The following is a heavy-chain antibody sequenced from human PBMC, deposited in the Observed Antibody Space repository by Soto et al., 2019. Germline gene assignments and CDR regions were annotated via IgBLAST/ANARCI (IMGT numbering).Heavy chain of an antibody. CDR3: AASIFYYGMDV. CDR2: IYPGDSDT. V-gene: IGHV5-51*01. CDR1: GYTFTNYW. Sequence: GESLKISCKGSGYTFTNYWIGWVRQMPGKGPEWMGIIYPGDSDTKYSPSFQGQVTISADKSITTTYLQWSSLKASDTAIYYCAASIFYYGMDVCGQGTTVTVSS. J-gene: IGHJ6*02.